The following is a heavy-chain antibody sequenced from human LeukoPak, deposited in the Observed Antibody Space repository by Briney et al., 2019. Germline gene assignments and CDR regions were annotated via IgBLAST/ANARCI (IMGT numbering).Heavy chain of an antibody. CDR3: ARHRNYGDEGRAFDI. CDR1: GGSFSGYY. V-gene: IGHV4-34*01. J-gene: IGHJ3*02. Sequence: ETLSLTCAVYGGSFSGYYWSWIRQPPGKGLEWIGEINHSGSTNYNPSLKSRVTISVDTSKNQFSLKLSSVTAADTAVYYCARHRNYGDEGRAFDIWGQGTMVTVSS. CDR2: INHSGST. D-gene: IGHD4-17*01.